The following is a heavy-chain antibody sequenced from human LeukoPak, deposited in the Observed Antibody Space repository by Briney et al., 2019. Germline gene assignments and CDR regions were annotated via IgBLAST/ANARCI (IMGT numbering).Heavy chain of an antibody. CDR3: AKEPSIAARGNDY. Sequence: QPGRSLRLSCAASGFAFSSYGMHWVRQAPGKGLEWVAVISCDGSNKYYADSVKGRFTISRDNSKNTLYLQMNSLRAEDTVVYYCAKEPSIAARGNDYWGQGTLVTVSS. D-gene: IGHD6-6*01. J-gene: IGHJ4*02. CDR1: GFAFSSYG. V-gene: IGHV3-30*18. CDR2: ISCDGSNK.